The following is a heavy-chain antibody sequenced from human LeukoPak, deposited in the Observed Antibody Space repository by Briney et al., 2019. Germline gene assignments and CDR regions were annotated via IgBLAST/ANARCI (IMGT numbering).Heavy chain of an antibody. Sequence: ASVKVSCKASGYTFTDYYIHWVRQAPGQGLEWMGWINPNSGDTNYAQRFQGRVTMTRDTSISTAYMDLSRLKSDDTAVYYCAKSGNYWLYYFDNWGQGTLITVSS. CDR1: GYTFTDYY. CDR2: INPNSGDT. CDR3: AKSGNYWLYYFDN. J-gene: IGHJ4*02. V-gene: IGHV1-2*02. D-gene: IGHD1-26*01.